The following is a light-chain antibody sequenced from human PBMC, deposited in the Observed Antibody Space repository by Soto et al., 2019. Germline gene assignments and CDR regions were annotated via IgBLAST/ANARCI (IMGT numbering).Light chain of an antibody. J-gene: IGKJ1*01. CDR1: QSITAN. V-gene: IGKV3-20*01. Sequence: VMSHAPATLSVSAGERATLSFRASQSITANLAWYQQKPGQSPRLLIYGASTRATGIPDRFSGSGSGTDFTLTISRLEPEDFAVYYCQQYGSSGTFGQGTKVDIK. CDR2: GAS. CDR3: QQYGSSGT.